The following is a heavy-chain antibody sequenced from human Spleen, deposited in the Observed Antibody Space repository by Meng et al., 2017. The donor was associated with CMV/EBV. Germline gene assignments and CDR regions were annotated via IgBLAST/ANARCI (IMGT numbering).Heavy chain of an antibody. V-gene: IGHV1-69*05. D-gene: IGHD6-13*01. J-gene: IGHJ4*02. Sequence: CKASGGTLSRFAIRWVRQAPGQGLEWMGGINPLFGTTNYAQKFQGRVTITTDESTSTAYMELSSLRSDDTAVYYCAGGRSSWNHYFDDWGQGTLVTVSS. CDR1: GGTLSRFA. CDR3: AGGRSSWNHYFDD. CDR2: INPLFGTT.